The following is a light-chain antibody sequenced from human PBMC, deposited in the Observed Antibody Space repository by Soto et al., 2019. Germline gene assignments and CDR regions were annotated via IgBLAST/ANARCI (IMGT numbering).Light chain of an antibody. CDR3: QKYTRAQFT. Sequence: DIQMTQSPSSLSASVGDRVTITCRASQGISNYLAWYQQKPGKVPKLLIYAASTLQSGVPSRFSGTGSGTDFTLTISSLQPEDVETYYSQKYTRAQFTSGTGTKVNI. CDR2: AAS. CDR1: QGISNY. V-gene: IGKV1-27*01. J-gene: IGKJ3*01.